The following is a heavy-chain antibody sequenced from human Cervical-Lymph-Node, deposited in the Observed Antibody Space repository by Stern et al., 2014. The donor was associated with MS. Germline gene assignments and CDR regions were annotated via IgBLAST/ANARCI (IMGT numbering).Heavy chain of an antibody. CDR3: ARAQGYGSYFDY. Sequence: QVQLQESGPGLVKPSETLSLTCTVSGGSISSYYWSWIRQPPGKGLEWIGYIYYSGSTNYNPSLKSRVTISVDTSKNQFSLKLSSVTAADTAVYYCARAQGYGSYFDYWGQGTLVTVSS. J-gene: IGHJ4*02. CDR2: IYYSGST. D-gene: IGHD4-17*01. CDR1: GGSISSYY. V-gene: IGHV4-59*01.